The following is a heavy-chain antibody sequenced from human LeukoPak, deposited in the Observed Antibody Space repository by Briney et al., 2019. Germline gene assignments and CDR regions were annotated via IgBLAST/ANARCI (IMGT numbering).Heavy chain of an antibody. CDR3: ARVGSSWPHYYFDY. CDR1: GGSISISSY. J-gene: IGHJ4*02. V-gene: IGHV4-39*07. CDR2: IYYSGST. Sequence: SETLSLTCTVSGGSISISSYWAWIRQPPGKGLAWIGNIYYSGSTYYNPSLKSRLTISVDTSKNHFSLNLNSVTAADTAVYNCARVGSSWPHYYFDYWGQGALVTVSS. D-gene: IGHD6-13*01.